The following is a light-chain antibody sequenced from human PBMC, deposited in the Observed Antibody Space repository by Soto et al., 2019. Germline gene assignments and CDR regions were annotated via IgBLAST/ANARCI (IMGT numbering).Light chain of an antibody. J-gene: IGLJ3*02. CDR1: SADVGAFDY. V-gene: IGLV2-14*03. CDR2: DVS. CDR3: AAYTTSSTLV. Sequence: QSAPTQPASVSGSPGQSSTISFAGTSADVGAFDYVSWYQHHPGKVPKLMIYDVSDRPSGVSTRFSGSKSANMASLTISGRQPDDEADYYCAAYTTSSTLVFGGGTKLTVL.